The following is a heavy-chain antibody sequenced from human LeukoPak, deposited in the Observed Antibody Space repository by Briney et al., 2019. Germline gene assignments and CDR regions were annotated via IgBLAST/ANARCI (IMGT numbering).Heavy chain of an antibody. CDR3: ATSAGDYRAGHYYYMGV. V-gene: IGHV1-2*02. CDR1: GYTFTGYY. CDR2: INPNTAGT. D-gene: IGHD4-11*01. J-gene: IGHJ6*03. Sequence: GASVKVSCKAPGYTFTGYYFHWVRQAPGQGLEWMGWINPNTAGTNYAQKFLGGVTLTWDTSISTAYMELNRLTSGDTAVYYCATSAGDYRAGHYYYMGVWGKGTSVTVSS.